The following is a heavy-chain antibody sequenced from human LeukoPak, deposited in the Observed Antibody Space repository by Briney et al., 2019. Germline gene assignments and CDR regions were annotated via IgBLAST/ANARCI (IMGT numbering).Heavy chain of an antibody. J-gene: IGHJ4*03. V-gene: IGHV4-34*01. Sequence: NPSETLSLTCAVYGGSFRAYYWSWIRQSPGKGLEWIAEINHRGDTNYNPSVKSRVSISVDTSKNQFSLKVTSLTAADTAVYYCARGPTISETGYFDYWGQGTLVTVSS. CDR1: GGSFRAYY. D-gene: IGHD1-1*01. CDR3: ARGPTISETGYFDY. CDR2: INHRGDT.